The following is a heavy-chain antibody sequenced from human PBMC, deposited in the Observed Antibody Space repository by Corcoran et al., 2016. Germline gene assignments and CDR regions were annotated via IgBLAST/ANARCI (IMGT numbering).Heavy chain of an antibody. CDR3: ARAISGTSCVDY. V-gene: IGHV3-48*02. CDR2: ISGSSSTI. J-gene: IGHJ4*02. D-gene: IGHD2-2*01. CDR1: GFTFSSYS. Sequence: VQLVESGGGLVQPGGSLRLSCAASGFTFSSYSMNWVRQAPGKGLEWVSFISGSSSTIHYADSVKGRFTISRDNAKNSLYLQMSSLRDEDTAVYAWARAISGTSCVDYWGQGTLVTVSS.